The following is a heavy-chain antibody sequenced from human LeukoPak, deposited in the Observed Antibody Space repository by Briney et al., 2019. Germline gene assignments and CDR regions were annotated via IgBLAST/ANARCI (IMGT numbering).Heavy chain of an antibody. CDR1: GFTFSSYW. V-gene: IGHV3-7*01. CDR3: AKEKTTGTYYVDY. Sequence: GGSLRLSCAASGFTFSSYWMSWVRRAPGKGLEWVANIKQDGRDKYYVDSVKGRFTISRDNAKNSLYLQMNSLRAEDTAVYYCAKEKTTGTYYVDYWGQGTLVTVSS. D-gene: IGHD1-7*01. CDR2: IKQDGRDK. J-gene: IGHJ4*02.